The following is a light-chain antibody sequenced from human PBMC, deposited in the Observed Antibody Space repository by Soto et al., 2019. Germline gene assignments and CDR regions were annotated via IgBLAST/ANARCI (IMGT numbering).Light chain of an antibody. CDR1: SSDVGGYNY. V-gene: IGLV2-14*01. CDR2: EVT. J-gene: IGLJ1*01. Sequence: QSALTQPASVSGSPGQSITISCTGTSSDVGGYNYVSWYQQHSGKAPKLMIYEVTNRPSGVSNRFSGSKSGNTASLTISGLQAEDEADYYGSSYTSRSTLVFGTGTKLTVL. CDR3: SSYTSRSTLV.